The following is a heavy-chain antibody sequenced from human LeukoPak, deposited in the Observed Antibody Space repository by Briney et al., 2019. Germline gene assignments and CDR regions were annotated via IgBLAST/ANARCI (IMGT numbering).Heavy chain of an antibody. CDR2: INPNSGGT. J-gene: IGHJ6*03. D-gene: IGHD1-26*01. V-gene: IGHV1-2*02. CDR3: ASVSREGYYYYYYMDV. Sequence: GASVKVSCKASGYTFTGYYMHWVRQAPGQGLEWMGWINPNSGGTNYAQKFQGRVTMTRDTSISTAYMELSRLRSDDTAAYYCASVSREGYYYYYYMDVWGKGTTVTVSS. CDR1: GYTFTGYY.